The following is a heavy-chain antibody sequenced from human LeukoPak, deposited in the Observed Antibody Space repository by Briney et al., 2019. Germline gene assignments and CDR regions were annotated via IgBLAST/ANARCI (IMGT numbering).Heavy chain of an antibody. D-gene: IGHD5-18*01. CDR2: ISSTSSYI. J-gene: IGHJ4*02. CDR1: GFTVSSNY. Sequence: PGGSLRLSCAASGFTVSSNYMSWVRQAPGKGLEWVSSISSTSSYIYYADSVKGRFTISRDNAKKSLYLQMNSLRVEDTAVYYCARVPDTAMPYGDYWGRGTLVTVSS. V-gene: IGHV3-21*01. CDR3: ARVPDTAMPYGDY.